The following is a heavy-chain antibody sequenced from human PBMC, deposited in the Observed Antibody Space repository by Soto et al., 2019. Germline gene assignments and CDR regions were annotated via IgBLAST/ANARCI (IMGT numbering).Heavy chain of an antibody. J-gene: IGHJ4*02. V-gene: IGHV4-30-4*01. D-gene: IGHD3-22*01. CDR3: ASVPVTYYYDSSGYRPKPRGVRRPDY. CDR1: GGSISSGDYY. Sequence: PSETLSLTCTVSGGSISSGDYYWSWIRQPPGKGLEWIGYIYYSGSTYYNPSLKSRVTISVDTSKNQFSLKLSSVTAADTAVYYCASVPVTYYYDSSGYRPKPRGVRRPDYWGQGTLVTVSS. CDR2: IYYSGST.